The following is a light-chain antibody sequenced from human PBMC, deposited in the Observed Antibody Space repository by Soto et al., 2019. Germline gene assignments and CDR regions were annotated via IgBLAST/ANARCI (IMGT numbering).Light chain of an antibody. Sequence: DIQMTQSPSSLSASVGDRVTITCRASQNIDRYLAWYQQKSDKAPKSLIYGASSLQSGVPSRFSGSGSGTDFTLTISSLQAEAFATYYCQQYHSYPTFGGGTKVEIQ. CDR3: QQYHSYPT. CDR1: QNIDRY. V-gene: IGKV1D-16*01. CDR2: GAS. J-gene: IGKJ4*01.